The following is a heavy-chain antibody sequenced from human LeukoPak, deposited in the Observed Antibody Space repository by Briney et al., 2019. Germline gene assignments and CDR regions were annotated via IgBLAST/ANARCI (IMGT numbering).Heavy chain of an antibody. V-gene: IGHV4-38-2*02. CDR2: MYHSGKP. D-gene: IGHD5-12*01. Sequence: SATLSLTCIVSGSSITSLHSWGWLRQPPGKGLEWVGSMYHSGKPYYNPSLKSRVTISADTSKNQFSLKLTSVTAADTAIYYRARAYEDYMDVWGKGTTVTVSS. CDR1: GSSITSLHS. CDR3: ARAYEDYMDV. J-gene: IGHJ6*03.